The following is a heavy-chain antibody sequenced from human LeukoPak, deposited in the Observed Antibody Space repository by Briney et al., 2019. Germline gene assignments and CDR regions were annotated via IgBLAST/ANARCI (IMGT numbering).Heavy chain of an antibody. CDR1: GFTFSSYA. V-gene: IGHV4-4*07. CDR2: IYTSGST. J-gene: IGHJ6*03. CDR3: ARDDYYYYYMDV. Sequence: GSLRLSCAASGFTFSSYAMSWIRQPAGKGLQWIGRIYTSGSTNYNPSLKSRVTISVDTSKNQFSLKLSSVTAADTAVYYCARDDYYYYYMDVWGKGTTVTVSS.